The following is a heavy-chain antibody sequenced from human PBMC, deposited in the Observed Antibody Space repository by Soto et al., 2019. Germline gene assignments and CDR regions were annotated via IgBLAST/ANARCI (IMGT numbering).Heavy chain of an antibody. V-gene: IGHV1-69*01. CDR1: GGTFSRHA. CDR2: IIPIFGKA. CDR3: ARGWGDGSKDYYYAY. Sequence: QVQLVQSGAEVMKPGSSVKVSCKASGGTFSRHAISWVRQAPGQVLEWMGGIIPIFGKANHAQKFQGRVTIVADEYTSTAYMELSGLRYEDTAMYYCARGWGDGSKDYYYAYCGKGTLVIVSS. J-gene: IGHJ1*01. D-gene: IGHD3-16*01.